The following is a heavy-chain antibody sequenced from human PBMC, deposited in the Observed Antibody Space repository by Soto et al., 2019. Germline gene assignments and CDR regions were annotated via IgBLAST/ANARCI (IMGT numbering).Heavy chain of an antibody. Sequence: GGSLRLSCAASGFTFSSYAMHWVRQAPGKGLEWVAVISYDGSNKYYADSVKGRFTISRDNSKNTLYLQMNSLRAEDTAVYYCARPGGQQLVRDYYFDYWGQGTLVTVSS. CDR1: GFTFSSYA. CDR3: ARPGGQQLVRDYYFDY. J-gene: IGHJ4*02. D-gene: IGHD6-13*01. V-gene: IGHV3-30-3*01. CDR2: ISYDGSNK.